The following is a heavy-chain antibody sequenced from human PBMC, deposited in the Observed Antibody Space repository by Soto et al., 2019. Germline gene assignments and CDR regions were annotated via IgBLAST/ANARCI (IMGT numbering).Heavy chain of an antibody. CDR3: ARTGWFGENFDY. D-gene: IGHD3-10*01. V-gene: IGHV4-59*01. J-gene: IGHJ4*02. CDR2: IYYSGST. Sequence: SETLSLTCTVSGGSISSYYWSWIRQPPGKGLEWIGYIYYSGSTNYNPSLKSRVTISVDTSKNQFSLKLSSVTAADTAVYYCARTGWFGENFDYWGQGTLVPVSS. CDR1: GGSISSYY.